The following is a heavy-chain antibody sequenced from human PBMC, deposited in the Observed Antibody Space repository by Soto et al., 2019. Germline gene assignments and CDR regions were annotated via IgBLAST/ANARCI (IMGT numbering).Heavy chain of an antibody. V-gene: IGHV5-10-1*01. CDR1: GYSFTSYW. CDR2: IDPSDSYT. J-gene: IGHJ6*02. Sequence: PGESLKISCKGSGYSFTSYWISWVRQMPGKGLEWMGRIDPSDSYTNYSPSFQGHVTISADKSISTAYLQWSSLKASDTAMYYCARRLLYDSSGYYPRDYYYGMDVWGQGTTVTVSS. CDR3: ARRLLYDSSGYYPRDYYYGMDV. D-gene: IGHD3-22*01.